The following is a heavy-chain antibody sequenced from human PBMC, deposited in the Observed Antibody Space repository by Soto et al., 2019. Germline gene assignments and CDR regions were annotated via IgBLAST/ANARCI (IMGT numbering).Heavy chain of an antibody. CDR1: GFTFSSYG. D-gene: IGHD6-6*01. Sequence: PGGSLRLSCAASGFTFSSYGMHWVRQAPGKGLEWVAVIWYDGSNKYYADSVKGRFTISRDNSKNTLYLQMNSLRAEDTAVYYCARDHPSGSSSSYLDYWGQGTLVTVSS. V-gene: IGHV3-33*01. CDR2: IWYDGSNK. J-gene: IGHJ4*02. CDR3: ARDHPSGSSSSYLDY.